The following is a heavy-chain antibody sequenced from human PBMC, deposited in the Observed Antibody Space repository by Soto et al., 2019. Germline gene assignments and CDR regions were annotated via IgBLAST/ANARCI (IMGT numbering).Heavy chain of an antibody. V-gene: IGHV3-30-3*01. CDR1: GFTFSSYA. D-gene: IGHD6-13*01. J-gene: IGHJ4*02. CDR3: SRDRVESGSWVDY. CDR2: ISYDGSNK. Sequence: QVQLVESGGGVVQPGRSLRLSCAASGFTFSSYAMHWVRQAPGKGLEWVAVISYDGSNKYYADSVKGRFTISRDNSKNTLYLQKNTLRADDTAVYYCSRDRVESGSWVDYWGQGTLVTVSS.